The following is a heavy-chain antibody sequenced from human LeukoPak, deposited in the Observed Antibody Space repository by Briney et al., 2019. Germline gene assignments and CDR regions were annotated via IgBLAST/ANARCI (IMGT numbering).Heavy chain of an antibody. CDR2: IRYDGSKK. CDR3: AKPDIVVVPAAIVS. V-gene: IGHV3-30*02. CDR1: GFTFNSYG. D-gene: IGHD2-2*01. Sequence: GGSLRLSCAASGFTFNSYGMHWVRQAPGKGLEWVAFIRYDGSKKYYADSVTGRFTISRDNSKNTLFLQMNSLRAEDMAVYYCAKPDIVVVPAAIVSWGQGTLVTVSS. J-gene: IGHJ5*02.